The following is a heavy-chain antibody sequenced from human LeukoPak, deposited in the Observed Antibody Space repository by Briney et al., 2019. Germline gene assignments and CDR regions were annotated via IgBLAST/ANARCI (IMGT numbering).Heavy chain of an antibody. J-gene: IGHJ3*02. CDR1: GGTFSSYA. D-gene: IGHD1-26*01. V-gene: IGHV1-69*13. CDR3: ARVEWEGDAFDI. Sequence: ASVKVSCKASGGTFSSYAISWVRQAPGQGLEWMGGIIPIFGTANYAQKFQGRVTITADESTSTAYMELSSLRSEDTAVYYCARVEWEGDAFDIWGQGTMVTVSS. CDR2: IIPIFGTA.